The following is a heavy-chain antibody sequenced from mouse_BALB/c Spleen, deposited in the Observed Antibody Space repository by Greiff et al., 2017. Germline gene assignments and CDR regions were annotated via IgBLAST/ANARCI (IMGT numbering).Heavy chain of an antibody. V-gene: IGHV14-3*02. CDR2: IDPANGNT. D-gene: IGHD4-1*01. CDR1: GFTIKDTY. Sequence: VQLKESGAGLVQPGASVKLSCTASGFTIKDTYMHWVKQRPEQGLEWIGRIDPANGNTKYNPKFQGKATITADTSSNTAYLQLSSLTSEDTAVYYSARLSGRRGDYWGQGTTLTVSS. CDR3: ARLSGRRGDY. J-gene: IGHJ2*01.